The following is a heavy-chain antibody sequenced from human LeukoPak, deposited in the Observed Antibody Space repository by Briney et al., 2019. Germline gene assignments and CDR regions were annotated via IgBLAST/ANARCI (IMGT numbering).Heavy chain of an antibody. V-gene: IGHV4-34*01. D-gene: IGHD5-24*01. CDR3: ARGDGRDGYKGRLDY. J-gene: IGHJ4*02. Sequence: SETLSLTCAVYGGSFSGYYWSWIRQPPGKGLEWIGEINHSGSTDYNPSLKSRLTISVDTSKNQFSLKMSSVTAADTVVYYCARGDGRDGYKGRLDYWGQGTLVTVSS. CDR1: GGSFSGYY. CDR2: INHSGST.